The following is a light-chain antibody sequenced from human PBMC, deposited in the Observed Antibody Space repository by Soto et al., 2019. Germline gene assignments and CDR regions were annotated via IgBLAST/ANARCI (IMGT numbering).Light chain of an antibody. CDR1: SSDVGGYNY. V-gene: IGLV2-14*01. Sequence: QSALTQPASVSGSAGKSITISCTGTSSDVGGYNYVSWYQQHPGKAPKLMIYDVSNRPSGVSNRFSGSKSGNTASLTISGLQAEDEADYYCSSYTSSSTLEVFGTGTKLTV. CDR2: DVS. J-gene: IGLJ1*01. CDR3: SSYTSSSTLEV.